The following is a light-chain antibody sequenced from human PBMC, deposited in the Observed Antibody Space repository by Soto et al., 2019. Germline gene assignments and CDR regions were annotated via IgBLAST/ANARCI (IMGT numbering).Light chain of an antibody. CDR2: WAS. CDR1: QSILYSSDNKNQ. Sequence: DIVMTQSPDSLAVSLGERATINCKSSQSILYSSDNKNQLAWYQQKPGQPPKLLFYWASTRESGVPDRFSGSESGTDFTLTISSLQAEDVAVYYCQQYNSPPCTFGQGTKLEI. CDR3: QQYNSPPCT. J-gene: IGKJ2*02. V-gene: IGKV4-1*01.